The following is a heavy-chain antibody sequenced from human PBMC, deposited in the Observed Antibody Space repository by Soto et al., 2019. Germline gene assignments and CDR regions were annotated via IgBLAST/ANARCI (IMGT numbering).Heavy chain of an antibody. D-gene: IGHD3-3*01. J-gene: IGHJ6*02. CDR3: AKDRFDFWSGYGGYYYYGMDV. V-gene: IGHV3-30*18. Sequence: GGSLRLSCAASGFTFSSYGMHWVRQAPGKGLEWVAVISYDGSNKYYADSVKGRFTISRDNSKNTLYLQMNSLRAEDTAVYYCAKDRFDFWSGYGGYYYYGMDVWGQGTTVTVSS. CDR1: GFTFSSYG. CDR2: ISYDGSNK.